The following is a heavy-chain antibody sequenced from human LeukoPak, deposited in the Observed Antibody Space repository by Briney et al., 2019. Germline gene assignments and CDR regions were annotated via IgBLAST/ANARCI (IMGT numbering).Heavy chain of an antibody. V-gene: IGHV1-69*05. CDR3: ARGPKKGYFDLPGYFDY. CDR1: GGTFSSYA. CDR2: IIPIFGTA. J-gene: IGHJ4*02. D-gene: IGHD3-9*01. Sequence: GASVKVSRKASGGTFSSYAISWVRQAPGQGLEWMGGIIPIFGTANYAQKFQGRVTITTDESTSTAYMELSSLRSEDTAVYYCARGPKKGYFDLPGYFDYWGQGTLVTVSS.